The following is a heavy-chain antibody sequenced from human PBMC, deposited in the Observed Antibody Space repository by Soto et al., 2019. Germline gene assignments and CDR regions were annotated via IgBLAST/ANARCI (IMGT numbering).Heavy chain of an antibody. CDR2: ISSSSTKI. Sequence: PLGSLRLSCAASGFSFSSFRMNWVRQDPGKGLEWVSSISSSSTKIYYADSVKGRFTISRDDAKNSLYLQMNSLTAEDTAVYYCARDLHLRPIYYYYGMDVWGQGTTVTGSS. D-gene: IGHD5-12*01. CDR1: GFSFSSFR. CDR3: ARDLHLRPIYYYYGMDV. J-gene: IGHJ6*02. V-gene: IGHV3-21*01.